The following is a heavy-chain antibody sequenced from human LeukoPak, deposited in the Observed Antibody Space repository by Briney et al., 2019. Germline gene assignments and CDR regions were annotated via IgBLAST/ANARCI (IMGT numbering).Heavy chain of an antibody. CDR2: ISYDGSNK. CDR1: GFTFSSYA. Sequence: GGSLRLSCAASGFTFSSYAMHWVRQAPGMGLEWVAVISYDGSNKYYADSVKGRFTISRDNSKNTLYLQMNSLRAEDTAVYYCARGTTVTSDYWGQGTLVTVSS. CDR3: ARGTTVTSDY. D-gene: IGHD4-17*01. V-gene: IGHV3-30-3*01. J-gene: IGHJ4*02.